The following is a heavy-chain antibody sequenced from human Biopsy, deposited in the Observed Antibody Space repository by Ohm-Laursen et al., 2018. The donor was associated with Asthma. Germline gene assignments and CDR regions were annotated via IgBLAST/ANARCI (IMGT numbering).Heavy chain of an antibody. CDR2: ISSSSSYI. D-gene: IGHD2-2*01. CDR1: GFTFSSYS. J-gene: IGHJ4*02. Sequence: SLRLSCTASGFTFSSYSMNWVRQAPGKGLEWVSSISSSSSYIYYADSVKGRFTISRDNAKNSLYLQMNSLRAEDTAVYYCARDGTDMNEAMHKDYWGQGTLVTVSS. V-gene: IGHV3-21*01. CDR3: ARDGTDMNEAMHKDY.